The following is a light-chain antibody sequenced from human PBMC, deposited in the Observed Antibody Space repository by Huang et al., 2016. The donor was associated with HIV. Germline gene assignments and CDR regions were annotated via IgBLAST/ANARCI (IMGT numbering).Light chain of an antibody. V-gene: IGKV3-11*01. CDR3: QQHSNWPL. CDR1: QSVSSY. J-gene: IGKJ2*01. CDR2: DTS. Sequence: ELVLTQSPATLSLSPGQRATLSCRASQSVSSYLAWHQQKPGPAPRLIINDTSKRATGVPARFSGSGSGTDFTLTINRLEPEDFAVYYCQQHSNWPLLGQGTKLEI.